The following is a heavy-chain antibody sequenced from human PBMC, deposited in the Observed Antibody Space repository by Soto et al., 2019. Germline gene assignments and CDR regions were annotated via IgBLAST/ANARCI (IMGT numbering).Heavy chain of an antibody. CDR3: ARLTMRSKWFDP. CDR1: GDSFISYW. CDR2: IYPGDSDT. D-gene: IGHD3-22*01. Sequence: PGEFLKISCKGSGDSFISYWIGWVRQMPGKGLEWMGIIYPGDSDTRYSPSFQGQVTISADKSISTAYLQWSSLKASDTAMYYCARLTMRSKWFDPWGQGTLVTVSS. V-gene: IGHV5-51*01. J-gene: IGHJ5*02.